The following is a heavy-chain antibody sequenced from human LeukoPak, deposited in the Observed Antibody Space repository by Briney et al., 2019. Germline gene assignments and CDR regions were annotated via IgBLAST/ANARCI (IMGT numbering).Heavy chain of an antibody. V-gene: IGHV4-59*01. J-gene: IGHJ6*03. CDR1: GGSISSYY. Sequence: SETLSLTCTVSGGSISSYYWSWIRQPPGKGLEWIGYIYYSGSTNYNPSLKSRVTITVDTSTNQFFLKLTSVTGADTAVVYCARAPAFRDYYYYYMDVWGKGTTVTISS. CDR2: IYYSGST. D-gene: IGHD2-15*01. CDR3: ARAPAFRDYYYYYMDV.